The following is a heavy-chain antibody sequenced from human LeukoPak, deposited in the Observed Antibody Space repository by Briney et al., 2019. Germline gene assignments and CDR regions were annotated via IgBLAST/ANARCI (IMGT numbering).Heavy chain of an antibody. CDR1: GGTFSSYA. CDR2: IIPIFGTA. Sequence: GASVKVSCKASGGTFSSYAISWVRQAPGQGLEWMGGIIPIFGTANYAQKFQGRVTITADKSTSTAYMELSSLRSEDTAVYYCAITYYYGSGSYPAYYFDYWGQGTLVTVSS. J-gene: IGHJ4*02. V-gene: IGHV1-69*06. CDR3: AITYYYGSGSYPAYYFDY. D-gene: IGHD3-10*01.